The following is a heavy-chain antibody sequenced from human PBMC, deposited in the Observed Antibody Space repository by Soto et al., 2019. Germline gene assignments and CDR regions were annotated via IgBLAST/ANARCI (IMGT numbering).Heavy chain of an antibody. V-gene: IGHV6-1*01. Sequence: SQTLSLTCAISGDTVSSNRAAWNWIRQSPSRGLEWLGRTYYRTRWYNDYAVSVKGRITINPDPSRNQFYLQVNSVTSEDTAVYYCAAAKRGYLYSGLDVWGQGTTVTVSS. CDR3: AAAKRGYLYSGLDV. J-gene: IGHJ6*02. D-gene: IGHD5-12*01. CDR2: TYYRTRWYN. CDR1: GDTVSSNRAA.